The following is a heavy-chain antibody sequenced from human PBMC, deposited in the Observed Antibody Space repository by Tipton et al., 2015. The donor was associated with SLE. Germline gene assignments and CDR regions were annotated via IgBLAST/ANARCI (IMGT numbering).Heavy chain of an antibody. CDR1: GGSVSSGSYY. CDR2: IKQDGSEK. J-gene: IGHJ3*02. D-gene: IGHD2-2*01. CDR3: AREGVPAATDAFDI. Sequence: GSLRLSCTVSGGSVSSGSYYWSWVRQAPGKGLEWVANIKQDGSEKYYVDSVKGRFTISRDNAKNSLYLQMNSLRAEDTAVYYCAREGVPAATDAFDIWGQGTMVTVSS. V-gene: IGHV3-7*03.